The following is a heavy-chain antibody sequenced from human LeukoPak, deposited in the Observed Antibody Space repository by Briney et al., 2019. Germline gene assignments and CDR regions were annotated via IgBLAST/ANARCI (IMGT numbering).Heavy chain of an antibody. CDR2: IKSKTDGGTT. CDR3: TTVCCGGDSAHY. CDR1: GFTFSNAW. D-gene: IGHD2-21*02. V-gene: IGHV3-15*01. J-gene: IGHJ4*02. Sequence: GGSLRLSCAASGFTFSNAWISWVRQAPGKGLEWIGRIKSKTDGGTTDYAASVKGRFTISREDSKNTLYLQMNSLKTEDTAVYYCTTVCCGGDSAHYWGQGTLVTVSS.